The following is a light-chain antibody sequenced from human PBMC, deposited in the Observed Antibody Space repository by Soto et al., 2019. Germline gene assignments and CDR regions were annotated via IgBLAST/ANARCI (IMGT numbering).Light chain of an antibody. CDR2: KAS. CDR1: QTTINW. CDR3: QHQRT. J-gene: IGKJ1*01. Sequence: DIQMTQSPSTLSASVGDRVTITCRASQTTINWLAWYQQKPGKAPKLLIYKASTLESGVASRFSGSGSGTEFTLTISNLQPDDFGTYYCQHQRTFGQGTKVEIK. V-gene: IGKV1-5*03.